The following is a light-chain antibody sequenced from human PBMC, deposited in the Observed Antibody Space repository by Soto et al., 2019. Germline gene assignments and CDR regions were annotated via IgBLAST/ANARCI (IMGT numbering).Light chain of an antibody. CDR3: QQYNSYSLT. Sequence: DIQMTQSPSTLSASVGDRVTITCRASQSISSWFAWYQQKPGKAPKLLIYDASSLESGVPSRFSGSGSGTEFTLTISSLQPDDFATYYCQQYNSYSLTFGRGTKVEIK. CDR2: DAS. J-gene: IGKJ4*02. V-gene: IGKV1-5*01. CDR1: QSISSW.